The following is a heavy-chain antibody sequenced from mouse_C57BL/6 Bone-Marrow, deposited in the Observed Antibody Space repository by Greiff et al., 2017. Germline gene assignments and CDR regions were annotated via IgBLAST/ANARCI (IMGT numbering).Heavy chain of an antibody. V-gene: IGHV7-1*01. CDR2: SRNKANDYTT. D-gene: IGHD2-12*01. CDR3: ARDAGGYDGDYAIDY. Sequence: EVKVVESGGGLVQSGRSLRLSCATSGFTFSDFYMEWVRQAPGKGLEWIAASRNKANDYTTEYSASVKGRFIVSRDTSQSILYLQMNALRAEDTAIYYCARDAGGYDGDYAIDYWGQGTSVTVSS. CDR1: GFTFSDFY. J-gene: IGHJ4*01.